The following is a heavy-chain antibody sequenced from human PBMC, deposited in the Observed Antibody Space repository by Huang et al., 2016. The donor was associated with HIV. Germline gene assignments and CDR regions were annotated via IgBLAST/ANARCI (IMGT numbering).Heavy chain of an antibody. J-gene: IGHJ4*02. CDR2: INHSGST. Sequence: QVQLQQWGAGLLKRSETLSLTCAVYGGSFSGYYESWVRPPPGKGLEWIGEINHSGSTSNSPAIKRRVNISGDTAKNQFSLRLGDVAAADTAVYYCARILMYYNSSGYGFDYWGQGTLVTVSS. V-gene: IGHV4-34*01. CDR3: ARILMYYNSSGYGFDY. D-gene: IGHD3-22*01. CDR1: GGSFSGYY.